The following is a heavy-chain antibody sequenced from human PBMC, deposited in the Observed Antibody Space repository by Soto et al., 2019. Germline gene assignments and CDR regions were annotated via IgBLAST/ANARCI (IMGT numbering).Heavy chain of an antibody. CDR2: IYYSGST. CDR3: ARIWFGELSSYYMDV. Sequence: SETLSLTCTVSGGSISSYYWSWIRQPPGKGLEWIGYIYYSGSTNYNPSLKSRVTISVDTSKNQFSLKLSSVTAADTAVYYCARIWFGELSSYYMDVWGKGTTVTVSS. J-gene: IGHJ6*03. CDR1: GGSISSYY. D-gene: IGHD3-10*01. V-gene: IGHV4-59*01.